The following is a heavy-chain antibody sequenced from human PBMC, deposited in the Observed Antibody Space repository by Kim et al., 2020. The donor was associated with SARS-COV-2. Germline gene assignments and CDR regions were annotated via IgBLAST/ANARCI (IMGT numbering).Heavy chain of an antibody. CDR2: IYYSGST. Sequence: SETLSLTCTVSGGSISSSSYYWGWIRQPPGKGLEWIESIYYSGSTYYNPSLKSRVTISVDTSKNQFSLKLSSVTAADTAVYYCAGETYYDILYYYYGMDVWGQGTTVTGSS. CDR1: GGSISSSSYY. CDR3: AGETYYDILYYYYGMDV. V-gene: IGHV4-39*01. D-gene: IGHD3-9*01. J-gene: IGHJ6*02.